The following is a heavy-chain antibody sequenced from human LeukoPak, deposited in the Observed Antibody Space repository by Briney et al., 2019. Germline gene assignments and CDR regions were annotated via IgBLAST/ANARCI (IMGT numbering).Heavy chain of an antibody. Sequence: SQTLSLTCTVSGGSISSGGYYWIWIRQHPGKGLEWIGYIYYSGSTYYNPSLKSRVTISVDTSKNQFPLKLSSVTAADTAVYYCARALVSSSWGMDVWGQGTTVTVSS. V-gene: IGHV4-31*03. CDR2: IYYSGST. CDR1: GGSISSGGYY. D-gene: IGHD6-13*01. CDR3: ARALVSSSWGMDV. J-gene: IGHJ6*02.